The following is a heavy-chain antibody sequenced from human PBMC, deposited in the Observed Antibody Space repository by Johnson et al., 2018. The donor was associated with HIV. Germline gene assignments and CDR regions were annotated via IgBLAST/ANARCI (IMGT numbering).Heavy chain of an antibody. CDR1: GFTFSSYG. CDR3: ARSRGGSSEDAFDI. CDR2: IRYDGSNK. J-gene: IGHJ3*02. V-gene: IGHV3-30*02. Sequence: QVQLVESGGGVVQPGGSLRLSCAASGFTFSSYGMHWVRQAPGKGLEWVAFIRYDGSNKYYADSVKGRFTISGDNSKNSLYLQMNSLRAEDTAFYYCARSRGGSSEDAFDIWGQGTMVTVSS. D-gene: IGHD1-26*01.